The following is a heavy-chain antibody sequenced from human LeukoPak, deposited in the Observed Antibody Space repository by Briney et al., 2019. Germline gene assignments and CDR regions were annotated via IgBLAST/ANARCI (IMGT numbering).Heavy chain of an antibody. J-gene: IGHJ6*03. CDR2: ISSSSSYI. Sequence: GGSLRLSCAASGFTFSSYGMNWVRQAPGKGLEWVSSISSSSSYIYYADAVKGRFTISRDNAKKSMYLQMNSLRAEDTAVYYCARCGVPFYYYYMDVWGKGTTVTVSS. D-gene: IGHD2-21*01. V-gene: IGHV3-21*01. CDR3: ARCGVPFYYYYMDV. CDR1: GFTFSSYG.